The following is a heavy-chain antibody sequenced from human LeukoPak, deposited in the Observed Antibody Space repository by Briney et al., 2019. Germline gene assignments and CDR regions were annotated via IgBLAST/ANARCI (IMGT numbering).Heavy chain of an antibody. CDR3: ARGPLIVVVPAALDY. J-gene: IGHJ4*02. Sequence: GASVEVSCKASGYTFTGYYMHWVRQAPGQGLEWMGWINPNSGGTNYAQKFQGRVTMTRDTSISTAYMELSRLRSDDTAVYYCARGPLIVVVPAALDYWGQGTLVTVSS. D-gene: IGHD2-2*01. V-gene: IGHV1-2*02. CDR2: INPNSGGT. CDR1: GYTFTGYY.